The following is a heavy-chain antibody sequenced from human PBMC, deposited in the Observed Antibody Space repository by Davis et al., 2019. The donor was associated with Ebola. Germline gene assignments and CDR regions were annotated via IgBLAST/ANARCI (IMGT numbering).Heavy chain of an antibody. CDR3: AKDLRTTSAFDI. D-gene: IGHD1-1*01. CDR2: ISYDGSNK. J-gene: IGHJ3*02. CDR1: GFTFSSYG. V-gene: IGHV3-30*18. Sequence: GGSLRLSCAASGFTFSSYGMHWVRQAPGKGLEWVAVISYDGSNKYYADSVKGRFTISRDNSKNTLYLQMNSLRAEDTAVYYCAKDLRTTSAFDIWGQGTMVTVSS.